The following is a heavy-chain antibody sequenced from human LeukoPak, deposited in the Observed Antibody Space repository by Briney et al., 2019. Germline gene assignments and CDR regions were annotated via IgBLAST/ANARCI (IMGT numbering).Heavy chain of an antibody. J-gene: IGHJ4*02. CDR3: VKGSSDSRPYYFDS. CDR1: GFIISSYA. Sequence: PGGSLRLSCAASGFIISSYAMSWVRQAPGKGLEWVSAISDTGGDTYYADSVKGRFTISRDNSKSTLNLQMNSLRAEDTGVYYCVKGSSDSRPYYFDSWGQGTLVTVSS. V-gene: IGHV3-23*01. CDR2: ISDTGGDT. D-gene: IGHD3-22*01.